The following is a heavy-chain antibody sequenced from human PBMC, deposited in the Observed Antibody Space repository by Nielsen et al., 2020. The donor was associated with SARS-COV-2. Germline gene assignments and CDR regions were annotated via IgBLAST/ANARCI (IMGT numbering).Heavy chain of an antibody. J-gene: IGHJ4*02. CDR1: GFTFSSYA. D-gene: IGHD1-26*01. CDR3: ARDGIVGANPILDY. V-gene: IGHV3-23*01. CDR2: ISWNSGSI. Sequence: GESLKISCAASGFTFSSYAMSWVRQAPGKGLEWVSGISWNSGSIGYADSVKGRFTISRDNSKNTLYLQMNSLRAEDTAVYYCARDGIVGANPILDYWGQGTLVTVSS.